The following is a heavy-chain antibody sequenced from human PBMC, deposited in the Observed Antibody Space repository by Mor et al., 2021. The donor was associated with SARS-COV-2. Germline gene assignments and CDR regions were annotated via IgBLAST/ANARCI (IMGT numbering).Heavy chain of an antibody. Sequence: GKGLEWVAVIWFDGSHKNFADSVKGRFTISRDNSKNTLYLQMNSLRAEDTAVYYCARMAYYDSSGLTDYYYYMDVWGKGT. V-gene: IGHV3-33*01. CDR3: ARMAYYDSSGLTDYYYYMDV. CDR2: IWFDGSHK. J-gene: IGHJ6*03. D-gene: IGHD3-22*01.